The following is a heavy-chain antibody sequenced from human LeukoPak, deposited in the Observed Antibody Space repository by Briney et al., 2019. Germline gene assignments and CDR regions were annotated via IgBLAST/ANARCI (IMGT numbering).Heavy chain of an antibody. Sequence: GGSLRLSCAASGFTFSTYGMHWVRQAPGKGLEWVAFIRYDGSNKYYADSVKGRFTISRDNSKNTLYLQMNSLRAEDTAMYFCAKDKDPWKSTSISDFDYWGQRTLVTVSS. CDR3: AKDKDPWKSTSISDFDY. CDR2: IRYDGSNK. D-gene: IGHD1-1*01. J-gene: IGHJ4*02. V-gene: IGHV3-30*02. CDR1: GFTFSTYG.